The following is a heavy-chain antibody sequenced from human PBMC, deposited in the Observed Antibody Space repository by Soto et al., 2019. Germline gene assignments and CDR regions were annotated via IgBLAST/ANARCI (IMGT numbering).Heavy chain of an antibody. CDR3: ASWGDYLFDY. J-gene: IGHJ4*02. CDR1: GFTFSSYS. Sequence: GGSLRLSCAASGFTFSSYSMNWVRQAPGKGLEWVSYISSSSSTIYYADSVKGRFTISRDNAKNSLYLQMNSLRAEDTAVYYCASWGDYLFDYWGQGTLVTVSS. CDR2: ISSSSSTI. D-gene: IGHD4-17*01. V-gene: IGHV3-48*01.